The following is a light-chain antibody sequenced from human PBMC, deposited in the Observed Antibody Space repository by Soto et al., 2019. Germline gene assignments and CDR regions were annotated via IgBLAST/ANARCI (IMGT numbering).Light chain of an antibody. V-gene: IGKV3-20*01. CDR2: GDS. CDR3: QQHASTRWS. J-gene: IGKJ1*01. CDR1: QRVGSNY. Sequence: PSQRATLSCTGSQRVGSNYLAWYQQKPGQHHRLIIHGDSSRASGIKDRFSGSGSGTDFTLTIRSMQPEDFAVYYCQQHASTRWSFGNGPQVDI.